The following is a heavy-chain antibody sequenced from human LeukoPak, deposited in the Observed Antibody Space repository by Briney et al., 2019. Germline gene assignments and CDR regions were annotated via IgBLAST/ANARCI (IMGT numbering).Heavy chain of an antibody. Sequence: ASVKISSKASDYTFSNYGISLVRQAPGQGLQWVGWVSSDNVDTNYAQRFQSRGTMSTETSTSTAFMELRSLRFEDTAIYYCVKDWNILTGRNCFDPWGQGNLVTVSS. J-gene: IGHJ5*02. V-gene: IGHV1-18*04. CDR1: DYTFSNYG. CDR2: VSSDNVDT. CDR3: VKDWNILTGRNCFDP. D-gene: IGHD3-9*01.